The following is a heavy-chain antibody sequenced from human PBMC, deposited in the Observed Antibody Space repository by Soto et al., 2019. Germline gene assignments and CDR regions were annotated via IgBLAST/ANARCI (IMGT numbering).Heavy chain of an antibody. CDR2: ISSSSSYI. Sequence: GGSLRLSCAASGFTFSSYSMNWVRQAPGKGLEWVSSISSSSSYIYYADSVKGRFTISRDNAKNSLYLQMNSLRAEDTAVYYCARGRSSGYYHDPFHIWGQGTMVTV. V-gene: IGHV3-21*01. J-gene: IGHJ3*02. CDR1: GFTFSSYS. D-gene: IGHD3-22*01. CDR3: ARGRSSGYYHDPFHI.